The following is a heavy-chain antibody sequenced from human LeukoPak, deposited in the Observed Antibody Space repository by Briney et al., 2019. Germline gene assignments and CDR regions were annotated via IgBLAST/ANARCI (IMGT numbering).Heavy chain of an antibody. CDR3: VRARRGTVAGLDY. V-gene: IGHV7-4-1*01. Sequence: GASVKVSCKTSGFTFNDYVMNWVRRAPGQGLQWMGWINTNTGDPTYAQGFRGRFFFSLDSSLTTTYLQISTLEPGDTAVYYCVRARRGTVAGLDYWGQGTLVTVSS. CDR1: GFTFNDYV. J-gene: IGHJ4*02. CDR2: INTNTGDP. D-gene: IGHD6-19*01.